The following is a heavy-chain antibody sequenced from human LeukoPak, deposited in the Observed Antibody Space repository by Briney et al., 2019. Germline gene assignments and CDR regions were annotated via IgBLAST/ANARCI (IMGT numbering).Heavy chain of an antibody. CDR1: GGSISSGGYS. CDR3: ARGVVVPAAITL. J-gene: IGHJ4*02. V-gene: IGHV4-30-2*01. D-gene: IGHD2-2*01. CDR2: IYHSGST. Sequence: SETLSLTCAVSGGSISSGGYSWSWIRQPPGKGLEWIGYIYHSGSTYYNPSLKSRVTISVDRSKNQFSLKLSSVTAADTAVYYCARGVVVPAAITLWGQGTLVTVSS.